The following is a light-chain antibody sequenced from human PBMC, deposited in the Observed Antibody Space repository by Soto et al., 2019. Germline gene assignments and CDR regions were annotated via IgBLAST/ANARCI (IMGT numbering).Light chain of an antibody. CDR2: GAS. Sequence: EIVMTQSPATLSVSPGERATLSCRASQSVSSNLAWYQQKPGQAPRLLIYGASSRATGIPARFSGSGSGTEFTLTISSLQSEDFAVYDCQQYNNWPPYTFGQVPSLRSN. CDR1: QSVSSN. CDR3: QQYNNWPPYT. J-gene: IGKJ2*01. V-gene: IGKV3-15*01.